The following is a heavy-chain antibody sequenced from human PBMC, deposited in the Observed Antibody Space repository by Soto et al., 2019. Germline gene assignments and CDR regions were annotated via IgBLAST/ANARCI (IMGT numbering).Heavy chain of an antibody. CDR2: ISAHNGNT. Sequence: QMQLVQSGAEVKKPGASVRVSCKASGFRFTYYGITWVRQAPGQGLEWMGWISAHNGNTNYAQKLEGRVTMTTDTSTSTAYRELRILRSDDMAVYYCARSYCSTSTCYSYWLDPWGQGTLVTVSS. D-gene: IGHD2-2*02. J-gene: IGHJ5*02. V-gene: IGHV1-18*03. CDR1: GFRFTYYG. CDR3: ARSYCSTSTCYSYWLDP.